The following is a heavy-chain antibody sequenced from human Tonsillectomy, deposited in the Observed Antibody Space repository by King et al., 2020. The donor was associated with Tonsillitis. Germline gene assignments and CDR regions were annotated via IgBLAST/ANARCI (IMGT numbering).Heavy chain of an antibody. CDR1: GGSISSYF. J-gene: IGHJ5*02. V-gene: IGHV4-59*01. Sequence: LQLQESGPGLVKPSETLSLTCNVSGGSISSYFWSWIRQAPGKGLEWIGYIYYNGSTDYNPSLKSRVTISLDTSKNQFSLRLSSMTAADTAVYYCARTVYIRGNYNWFDPGGQGTLVTVSS. CDR3: ARTVYIRGNYNWFDP. CDR2: IYYNGST. D-gene: IGHD4-23*01.